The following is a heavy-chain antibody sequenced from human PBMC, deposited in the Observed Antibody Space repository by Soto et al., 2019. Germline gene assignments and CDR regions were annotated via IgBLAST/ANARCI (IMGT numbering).Heavy chain of an antibody. CDR3: ARAKWFGEFQP. Sequence: QVQLQESGPGLVKPSETLSLTCTVSGDSISRYYWSWIRQPPGKGLEWIGYIYYSGSTNYNPSLKSRVTISVDTSKNQFSLKLSSVTATDTAVYYCARAKWFGEFQPWGQGTLVTVSS. CDR2: IYYSGST. V-gene: IGHV4-59*01. CDR1: GDSISRYY. J-gene: IGHJ5*02. D-gene: IGHD3-10*01.